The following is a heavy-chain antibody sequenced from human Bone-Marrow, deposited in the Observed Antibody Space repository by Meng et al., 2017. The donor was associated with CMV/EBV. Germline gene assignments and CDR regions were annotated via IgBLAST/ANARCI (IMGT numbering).Heavy chain of an antibody. D-gene: IGHD6-13*01. V-gene: IGHV3-21*01. CDR2: ISSSSSYI. CDR3: AREGQQLAFDAFDI. Sequence: GGSLRLSCAASGFTFSSYSMNWVRQAPGKGLEWVSSISSSSSYIYYADSVKGRFTISRDNAKNSLYLQMNSLRAEDTAVYYCAREGQQLAFDAFDIWGQGTMVTVS. J-gene: IGHJ3*02. CDR1: GFTFSSYS.